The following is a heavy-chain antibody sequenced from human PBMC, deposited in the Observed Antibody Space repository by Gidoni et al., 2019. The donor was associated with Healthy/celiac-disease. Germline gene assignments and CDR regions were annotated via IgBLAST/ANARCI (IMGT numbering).Heavy chain of an antibody. Sequence: QVQLVQSGAEVKKPGASVKVSCKASGYTFPSYGISWVRQAPGQGLEWMGWISAYNCNTNYAQKLQGRVTMTTDTSTSTAYMELRSLRSDDTAVYYCARVDDEFLYSSFSFDYWGQGTLVTVSS. D-gene: IGHD6-6*01. V-gene: IGHV1-18*04. CDR1: GYTFPSYG. CDR3: ARVDDEFLYSSFSFDY. J-gene: IGHJ4*02. CDR2: ISAYNCNT.